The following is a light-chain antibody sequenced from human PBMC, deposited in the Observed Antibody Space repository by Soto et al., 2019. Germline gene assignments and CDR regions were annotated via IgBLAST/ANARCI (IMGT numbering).Light chain of an antibody. Sequence: DVVMTQSPLSLPVTLGQPASISCRSSQSLVYSDGNTSLHWFQQRPGQSPRRLIYKVSNRDSGVPDRFSCSGSGTDFTLKISRVEAEDVGVYYCMQGTHWPPMYTFGQGTKLEIK. CDR3: MQGTHWPPMYT. V-gene: IGKV2-30*01. CDR1: QSLVYSDGNTS. CDR2: KVS. J-gene: IGKJ2*01.